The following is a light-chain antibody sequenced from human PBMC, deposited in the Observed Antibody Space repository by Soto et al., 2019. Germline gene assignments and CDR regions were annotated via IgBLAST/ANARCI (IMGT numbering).Light chain of an antibody. CDR1: QSVSSN. CDR2: DAS. Sequence: EIVMTQSPATLSVSPGERATLSCRASQSVSSNLAWYQQKPGQGPRLLIYDASTRATGIPARFSGSGSGTEFTLTISSLQSEDFAFYYCQQYYDWPITFGQGTRLEIK. V-gene: IGKV3-15*01. CDR3: QQYYDWPIT. J-gene: IGKJ5*01.